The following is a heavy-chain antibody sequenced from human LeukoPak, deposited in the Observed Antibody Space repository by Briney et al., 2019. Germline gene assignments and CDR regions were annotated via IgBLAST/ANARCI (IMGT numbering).Heavy chain of an antibody. D-gene: IGHD6-13*01. J-gene: IGHJ4*02. CDR1: GYTFTSYG. CDR2: ISAYNGNT. CDR3: ARDSTLKGSSWHDNDY. Sequence: ASVKVSCKASGYTFTSYGISWVRQAPGQGLEWMGWISAYNGNTNYAQKLQGRVTMTTDTSTSAAYVELRSLRSDDTAVYYCARDSTLKGSSWHDNDYWGQGTLVTVSS. V-gene: IGHV1-18*01.